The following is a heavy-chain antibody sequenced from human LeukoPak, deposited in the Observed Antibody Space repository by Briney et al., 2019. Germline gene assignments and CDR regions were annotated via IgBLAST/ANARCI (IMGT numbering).Heavy chain of an antibody. CDR3: ARDSNWNNGGFDY. D-gene: IGHD1/OR15-1a*01. CDR1: GFTFSNYA. V-gene: IGHV3-23*01. J-gene: IGHJ4*02. Sequence: GGSLRLSCGASGFTFSNYAMSWVRQAPGKGLEWVSTSSGNGGSTYYGDSVKGRFTISRDNVKNTLHLQMSSLRAEDTAVYYCARDSNWNNGGFDYWGQGTLVTVSS. CDR2: SSGNGGST.